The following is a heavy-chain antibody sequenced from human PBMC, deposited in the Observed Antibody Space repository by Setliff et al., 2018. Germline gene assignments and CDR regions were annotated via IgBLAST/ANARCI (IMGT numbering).Heavy chain of an antibody. J-gene: IGHJ4*02. D-gene: IGHD3-16*01. V-gene: IGHV3-48*03. CDR1: GFNFSIYE. Sequence: LRLSCVASGFNFSIYEMNWVRQAPGKGLDWVSYIPGSGGSIYYADSVKGRFTISRDNAKNSLYLQMNSLRAEDTAVYYCARDGGDYWGQGTLVTVSS. CDR2: IPGSGGSI. CDR3: ARDGGDY.